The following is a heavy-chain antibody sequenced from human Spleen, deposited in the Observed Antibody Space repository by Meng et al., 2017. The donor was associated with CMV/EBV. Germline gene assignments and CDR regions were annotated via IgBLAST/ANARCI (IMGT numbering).Heavy chain of an antibody. J-gene: IGHJ3*02. D-gene: IGHD3-3*01. CDR2: INHSGST. CDR1: GGSFSGYY. V-gene: IGHV4-34*01. CDR3: ARTKYYDFWSGYYPLLDASDI. Sequence: SETLSLTCAVYGGSFSGYYWSWIRQPPGKGLEWIGEINHSGSTNYNPSLKSRVAISVDPSKNQFSLKLTSVTAADTAMYYCARTKYYDFWSGYYPLLDASDIWGQGTMVTVSS.